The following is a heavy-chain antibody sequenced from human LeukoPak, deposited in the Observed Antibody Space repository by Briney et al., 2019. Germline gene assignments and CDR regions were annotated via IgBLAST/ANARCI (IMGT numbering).Heavy chain of an antibody. V-gene: IGHV3-21*01. D-gene: IGHD1-26*01. CDR2: ISSSSSYI. J-gene: IGHJ3*02. Sequence: GGSLRLSCAASGFTFSSYSMNWVRQAPGKGLEWVSSISSSSSYIYYADSVKGRFTISRDNAKNSLYLQMNSLRAEDTAVYYCARVPLVGATTGAFDIWGQGTMVTVSS. CDR1: GFTFSSYS. CDR3: ARVPLVGATTGAFDI.